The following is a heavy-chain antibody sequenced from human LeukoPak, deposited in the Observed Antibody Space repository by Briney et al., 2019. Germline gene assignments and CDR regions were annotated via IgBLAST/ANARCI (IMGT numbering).Heavy chain of an antibody. V-gene: IGHV3-7*01. CDR3: KSGGAAPGSFDY. J-gene: IGHJ4*02. Sequence: PGGSLRLSCAASGFSFSSYWMSWMRQAPGKGLEWVGNIKYDGNEEYYVDSVKGRFTISRDNAKNSLYLQLNSLRVEDTAVYYCKSGGAAPGSFDYWGQGTLVTVPP. CDR1: GFSFSSYW. D-gene: IGHD1-1*01. CDR2: IKYDGNEE.